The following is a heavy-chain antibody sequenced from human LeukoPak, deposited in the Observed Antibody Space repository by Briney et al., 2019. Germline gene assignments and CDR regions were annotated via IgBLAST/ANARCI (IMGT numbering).Heavy chain of an antibody. Sequence: SETLSLTCTVSGGSISSYYWSWIRQPPGKGLEWIGYTYYSGSTNYNPSLKSRVTISVDTSKNQFSLKLSSVTAADTAVYYCAREDYDYVWGSYRGFDYWGQGTLVTVSS. V-gene: IGHV4-59*01. J-gene: IGHJ4*02. D-gene: IGHD3-16*02. CDR1: GGSISSYY. CDR2: TYYSGST. CDR3: AREDYDYVWGSYRGFDY.